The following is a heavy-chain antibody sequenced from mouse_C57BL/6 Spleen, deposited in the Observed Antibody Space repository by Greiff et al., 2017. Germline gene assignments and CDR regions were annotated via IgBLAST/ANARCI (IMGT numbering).Heavy chain of an antibody. CDR1: GYTFTDYN. Sequence: EVQLQESGPELVKPGASVKMSCKASGYTFTDYNMHWVKQSHGKSLEWIGYINPNNGGTNYNQKFKGKATLTVDTSSSTAYMQLSSLTSEDSAVYYCARNWDVTYWGQGTLVTVSA. CDR3: ARNWDVTY. V-gene: IGHV1-22*01. CDR2: INPNNGGT. D-gene: IGHD4-1*01. J-gene: IGHJ3*01.